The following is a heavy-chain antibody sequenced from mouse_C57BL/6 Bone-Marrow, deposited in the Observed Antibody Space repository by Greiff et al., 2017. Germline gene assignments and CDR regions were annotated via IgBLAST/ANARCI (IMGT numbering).Heavy chain of an antibody. CDR1: GYAFTNYL. D-gene: IGHD1-1*01. J-gene: IGHJ3*01. CDR3: ARGALGRGRSY. CDR2: INPGSGGT. Sequence: VQLQQPGAELVRPGTSVKVSCKASGYAFTNYLIEWVKQRPGQGLEWIGVINPGSGGTNYNEKFKGKATLTVDKSSSTAYMQLSSLTSVGSAVYFCARGALGRGRSYWGQGTLATVSA. V-gene: IGHV1-54*01.